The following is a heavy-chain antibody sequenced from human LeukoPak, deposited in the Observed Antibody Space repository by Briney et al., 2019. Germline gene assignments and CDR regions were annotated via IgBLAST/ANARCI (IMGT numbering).Heavy chain of an antibody. J-gene: IGHJ4*02. CDR3: ARGGKRVYDIPIPYYFDY. Sequence: SETLSLTCTVSGGSISSYCWSWIRQPPGKGLEWIGYIYYSGSTNYNPSLKSRVTISVDTSKNQFSLELSSVTAADTAVYYCARGGKRVYDIPIPYYFDYWGQGTLVTVSS. CDR2: IYYSGST. D-gene: IGHD5/OR15-5a*01. V-gene: IGHV4-59*01. CDR1: GGSISSYC.